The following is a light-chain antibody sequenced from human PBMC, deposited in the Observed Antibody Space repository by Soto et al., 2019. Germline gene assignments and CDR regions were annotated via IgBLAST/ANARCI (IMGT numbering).Light chain of an antibody. CDR2: DTS. CDR1: QGIGDT. V-gene: IGKV3-15*01. Sequence: EVVMRQSPATLSVSPGEGATLSCRASQGIGDTLAWYQHKPGQTPRLLIYDTSIRATGVPARFSGTGSETDFTLTISGLQSEDSAIYFCQQYNNWPFSFGQGTRLEI. J-gene: IGKJ5*01. CDR3: QQYNNWPFS.